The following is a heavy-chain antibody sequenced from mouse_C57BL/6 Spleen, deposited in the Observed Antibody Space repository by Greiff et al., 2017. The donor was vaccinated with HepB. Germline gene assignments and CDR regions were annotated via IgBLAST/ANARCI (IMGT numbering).Heavy chain of an antibody. D-gene: IGHD1-1*01. Sequence: QVQLQQPGAELVMPGASVKLSCKASGYTFTSYWMHWVKQRPGQGLEWIGEIDPSDSYTNYNQKFKGKSTLTVDKSSSTAYMQLSSLTSEDSAVYYCARGDYGSSYSFAYWGQGTLVTVSA. J-gene: IGHJ3*01. CDR3: ARGDYGSSYSFAY. V-gene: IGHV1-69*01. CDR1: GYTFTSYW. CDR2: IDPSDSYT.